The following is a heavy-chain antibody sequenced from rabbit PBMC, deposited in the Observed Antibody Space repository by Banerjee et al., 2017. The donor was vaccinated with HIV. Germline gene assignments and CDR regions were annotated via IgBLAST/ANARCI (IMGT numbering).Heavy chain of an antibody. D-gene: IGHD1-1*01. CDR2: IWGGSSDNT. CDR1: GFSFSSSYY. CDR3: ARGSNSGSYSFNL. V-gene: IGHV1S40*01. Sequence: QSLEESGGDLVKPGASLTLTCTASGFSFSSSYYMCWVRQAPGKGLEWIACIWGGSSDNTYYASWAKGRFTITRSSATTVTLQMTSVTAADTAAYFCARGSNSGSYSFNLWGPGTLVTVS. J-gene: IGHJ4*01.